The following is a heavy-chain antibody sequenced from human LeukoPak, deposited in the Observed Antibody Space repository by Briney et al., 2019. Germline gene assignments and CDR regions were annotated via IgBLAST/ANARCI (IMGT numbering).Heavy chain of an antibody. CDR3: AKDPTRFASYLDN. V-gene: IGHV3-23*01. CDR2: ISGSGSST. J-gene: IGHJ4*02. D-gene: IGHD1-1*01. Sequence: GGSLRLSCAAPGFTFGSYAMSWVRQAPGKGLEWVPTISGSGSSTYYADSVEGRFTISRDNSKNTLYLQMNSLRAEDTAVYYCAKDPTRFASYLDNWGQGTLVTVSS. CDR1: GFTFGSYA.